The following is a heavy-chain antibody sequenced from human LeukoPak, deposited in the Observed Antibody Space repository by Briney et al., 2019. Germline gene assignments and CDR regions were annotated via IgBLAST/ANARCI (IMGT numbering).Heavy chain of an antibody. CDR3: TRIYDYGDSYYYYYYMDV. CDR2: IRSKAYGGTT. D-gene: IGHD4-17*01. CDR1: GFTFGDYA. Sequence: PGGSLRLSCTAPGFTFGDYAMSWFRQAPGKGLEWVGFIRSKAYGGTTEYVASVKGRFTISRDDPKSIAYLQMNSLKTEDTAVYYCTRIYDYGDSYYYYYYMDVWGKGTTVTVSS. V-gene: IGHV3-49*03. J-gene: IGHJ6*03.